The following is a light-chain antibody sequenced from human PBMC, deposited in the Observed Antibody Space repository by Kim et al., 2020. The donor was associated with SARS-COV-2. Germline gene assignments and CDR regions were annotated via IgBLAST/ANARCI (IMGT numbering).Light chain of an antibody. Sequence: IVMTQSPATLSVSPGERATLSCRASQSISSNLAWYHQKPGQAPRLLIYGASTRATGIPARFSGSGSGTEFTLTISSLQSEDFAVYYCQQYNDWLPITFGQGTRLEIK. CDR2: GAS. V-gene: IGKV3-15*01. CDR1: QSISSN. CDR3: QQYNDWLPIT. J-gene: IGKJ5*01.